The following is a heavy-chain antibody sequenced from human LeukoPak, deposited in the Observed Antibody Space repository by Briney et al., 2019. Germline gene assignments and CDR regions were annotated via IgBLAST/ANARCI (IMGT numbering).Heavy chain of an antibody. Sequence: KTSETLSLTCTVSGDSISSGNFYWGWIRQPPGKELQWIGSIYYNGITHYNPSLESRVTISADTSTNEFSLKLRSVTAADTAMYYCARDHGDFVQHDWGQGTLVTVSS. CDR3: ARDHGDFVQHD. V-gene: IGHV4-39*01. CDR1: GDSISSGNFY. J-gene: IGHJ4*02. D-gene: IGHD4-17*01. CDR2: IYYNGIT.